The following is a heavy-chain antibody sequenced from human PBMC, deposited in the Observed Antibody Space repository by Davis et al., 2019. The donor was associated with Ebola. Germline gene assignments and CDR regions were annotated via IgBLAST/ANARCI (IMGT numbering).Heavy chain of an antibody. V-gene: IGHV3-48*03. D-gene: IGHD5-18*01. CDR2: ISSSGSTT. Sequence: GGSLRLSCAASGFTFSSYEMNWVRQAPGKGLEWVSYISSSGSTTYYTDSVKGRFTISRDNAKNSLYLQMNTLRVEDTAIYYCVPGTWIRGQGTLVTVSS. CDR1: GFTFSSYE. CDR3: VPGTWI. J-gene: IGHJ4*02.